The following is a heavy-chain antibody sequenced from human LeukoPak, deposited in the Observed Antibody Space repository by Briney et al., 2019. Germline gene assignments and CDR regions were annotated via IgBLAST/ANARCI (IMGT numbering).Heavy chain of an antibody. CDR1: GGSFSGYY. D-gene: IGHD5-12*01. V-gene: IGHV4-34*01. CDR2: INHSGST. CDR3: ARGLGLRSSFDY. Sequence: PSETLSLTCAVYGGSFSGYYWSWIRQPPGKGLEWIGEINHSGSTNYNPSLKSRVTISVDTSKNQFSLKLSSVTAADTAVYYCARGLGLRSSFDYWGQGTLVTVSS. J-gene: IGHJ4*02.